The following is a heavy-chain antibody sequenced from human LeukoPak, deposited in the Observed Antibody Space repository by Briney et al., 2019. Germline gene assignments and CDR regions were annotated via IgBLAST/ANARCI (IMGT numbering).Heavy chain of an antibody. CDR3: ARSGGGVVRGPWDY. CDR2: ISSNGGST. CDR1: GFTFSSYA. Sequence: PGGSLRLSWAASGFTFSSYAMHWVRQAPGKGLEYVSAISSNGGSTYYANSVKGRFTISRDNSKNTLYLQMGSLRAEDMAVSYCARSGGGVVRGPWDYWGQGTLVTVSS. D-gene: IGHD3-10*01. V-gene: IGHV3-64*01. J-gene: IGHJ4*02.